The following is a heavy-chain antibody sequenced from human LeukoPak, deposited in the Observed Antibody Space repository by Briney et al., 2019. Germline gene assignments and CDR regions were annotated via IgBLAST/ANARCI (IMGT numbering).Heavy chain of an antibody. CDR2: INHSGST. D-gene: IGHD3-22*01. CDR1: GGSFRGYY. V-gene: IGHV4-34*01. CDR3: ARDSGLYYYDSSGQDAFDI. Sequence: SETLSLTCAVYGGSFRGYYWSWIRQPPGKGLEWIGEINHSGSTNYNPSLKSRVTISVDTSKNQFSLKLSSVTAADTAVYYCARDSGLYYYDSSGQDAFDIWGQGTMVTVSS. J-gene: IGHJ3*02.